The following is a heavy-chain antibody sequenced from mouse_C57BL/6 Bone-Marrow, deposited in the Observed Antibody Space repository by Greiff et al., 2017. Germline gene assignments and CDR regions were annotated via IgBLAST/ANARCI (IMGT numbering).Heavy chain of an antibody. D-gene: IGHD3-1*01. Sequence: VQLQQSGAELVKPGASVKMSCKASGYTFTTYPIEWMKQNHGKSLEWIGNFHPYNDDTKYNAKFKGKATLAVEKSSSTVYLELSRLTSDDAAVYYCARGPTAGYYAMDYWGQGTSVTVSS. CDR3: ARGPTAGYYAMDY. V-gene: IGHV1-47*01. CDR2: FHPYNDDT. J-gene: IGHJ4*01. CDR1: GYTFTTYP.